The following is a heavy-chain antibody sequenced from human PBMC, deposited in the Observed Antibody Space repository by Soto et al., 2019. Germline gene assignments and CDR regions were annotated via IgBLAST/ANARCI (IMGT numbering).Heavy chain of an antibody. CDR1: GGSISSGGYY. J-gene: IGHJ3*02. CDR2: IYYSGST. CDR3: ASASTSCPIEGGWWAFDI. Sequence: SETLSLTCTVSGGSISSGGYYWSWIRQHPGKGLEWIGYIYYSGSTYYNPSLKSRVTISVDTSKNQFSLKLSSVTAADTAVYYCASASTSCPIEGGWWAFDIWGQGTMVTVSS. D-gene: IGHD2-2*01. V-gene: IGHV4-31*03.